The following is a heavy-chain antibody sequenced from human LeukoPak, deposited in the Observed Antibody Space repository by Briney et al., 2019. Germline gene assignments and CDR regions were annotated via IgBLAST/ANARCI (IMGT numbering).Heavy chain of an antibody. V-gene: IGHV1-69*04. CDR1: GGTFSSYA. CDR2: IIPILGIA. Sequence: PAASVKVSCMASGGTFSSYAISWVRRAPGQGLEWMGRIIPILGIANYAQKFQGRVTITADKSTSTAYMELSSLRSEDTAVYYCAIGARDGYNFGDYWGQGTLVTVSS. J-gene: IGHJ4*02. CDR3: AIGARDGYNFGDY. D-gene: IGHD5-12*01.